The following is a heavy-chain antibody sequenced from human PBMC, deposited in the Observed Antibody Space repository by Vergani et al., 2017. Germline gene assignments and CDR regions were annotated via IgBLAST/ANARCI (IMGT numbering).Heavy chain of an antibody. CDR3: AKSVSTTPAWYMDV. J-gene: IGHJ6*03. CDR1: GFTFDDYA. D-gene: IGHD1-26*01. Sequence: EVQLVESGGGLVQPGRSLRLSCAASGFTFDDYAMHWVRQAPGKGLEWVSGISWNSGSIGYADSVKGRFTISRDNAKNSLYLQMNSLRAEDTALYYCAKSVSTTPAWYMDVWGKGP. CDR2: ISWNSGSI. V-gene: IGHV3-9*01.